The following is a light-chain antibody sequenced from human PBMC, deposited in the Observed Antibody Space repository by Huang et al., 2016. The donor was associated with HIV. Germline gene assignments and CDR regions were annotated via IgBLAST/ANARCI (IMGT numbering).Light chain of an antibody. J-gene: IGKJ1*01. Sequence: DIQMTQSPSSLPASVGDRVTITCRASQSIREYLNWYQQKPGKAPKLLMHSVSSLQSGVPSRFSGSGSGTDFTLTITSLQPEDFATYYCQQSYNTPRTFGQGTRVETK. V-gene: IGKV1-39*01. CDR3: QQSYNTPRT. CDR1: QSIREY. CDR2: SVS.